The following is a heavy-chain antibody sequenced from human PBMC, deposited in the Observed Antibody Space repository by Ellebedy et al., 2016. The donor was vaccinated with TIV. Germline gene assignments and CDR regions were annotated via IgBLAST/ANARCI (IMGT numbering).Heavy chain of an antibody. D-gene: IGHD6-19*01. V-gene: IGHV3-23*01. CDR3: AKEISGWAYFDY. J-gene: IGHJ4*02. Sequence: GESLKISCAASGFTFSSYAMSWVRQAPGKGLEWVSAISGSGGSTYYADSVKGRFTISRDNSKNTLYLQMNSLRAEDTAVYYCAKEISGWAYFDYWGQGTLVTVSS. CDR1: GFTFSSYA. CDR2: ISGSGGST.